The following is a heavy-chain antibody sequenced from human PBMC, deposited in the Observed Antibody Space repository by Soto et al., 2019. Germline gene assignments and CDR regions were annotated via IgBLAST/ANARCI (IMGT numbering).Heavy chain of an antibody. V-gene: IGHV4-31*03. J-gene: IGHJ6*02. CDR1: GGSISSGGYY. CDR2: IYYSGST. CDR3: ARESTKDYYYGMDV. Sequence: QVQLQESGPGLVKPSQTLSLTCTVSGGSISSGGYYWSWIRQHPGKGLEWIGYIYYSGSTYYNPSLQSRVTISVDTSKNQCSLKLSSVTAADTAVYYCARESTKDYYYGMDVWGQGTTVTVSS. D-gene: IGHD1-1*01.